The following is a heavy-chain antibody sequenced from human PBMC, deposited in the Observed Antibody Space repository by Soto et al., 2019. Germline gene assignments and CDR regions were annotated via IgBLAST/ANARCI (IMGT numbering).Heavy chain of an antibody. Sequence: SVEVSCKASGGTFSSYTISWVRQAPGQGLEWMGGIIPIFGTANYAQKFQGRVTITADESTSTAYMELSSLRSEDTAVYYCARSGIAAAGTCHYWGQGTLVTVSS. CDR2: IIPIFGTA. J-gene: IGHJ4*02. CDR1: GGTFSSYT. D-gene: IGHD6-13*01. CDR3: ARSGIAAAGTCHY. V-gene: IGHV1-69*13.